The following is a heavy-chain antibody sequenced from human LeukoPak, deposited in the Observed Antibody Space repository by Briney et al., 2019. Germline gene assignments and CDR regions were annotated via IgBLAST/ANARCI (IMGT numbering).Heavy chain of an antibody. J-gene: IGHJ4*02. CDR2: IVVDSGNT. Sequence: SVKVSCKASGFTFTSSVMQWVRQARGQRLEWIGWIVVDSGNTNYAQKFQERVTITRDMSTSTAYMELSSLRSEDTAVYYCAAVALTPRIAVAGGYWGQGTLVTVSS. CDR3: AAVALTPRIAVAGGY. V-gene: IGHV1-58*02. D-gene: IGHD6-19*01. CDR1: GFTFTSSV.